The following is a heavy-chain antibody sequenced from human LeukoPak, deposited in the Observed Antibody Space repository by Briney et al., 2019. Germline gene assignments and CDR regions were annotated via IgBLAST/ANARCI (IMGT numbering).Heavy chain of an antibody. J-gene: IGHJ3*02. D-gene: IGHD3-3*02. Sequence: ASVKVSCKASGYTFTSYYMHWVRQAPGKGFEWMGWVTPSHTTRVYAQEFQGRVTMTADTNTNTVSMELRSLRFDDTAVYFCARDYILPLETDNGDGFAIWGQGTVVTVSS. CDR2: VTPSHTTR. V-gene: IGHV1-18*04. CDR1: GYTFTSYY. CDR3: ARDYILPLETDNGDGFAI.